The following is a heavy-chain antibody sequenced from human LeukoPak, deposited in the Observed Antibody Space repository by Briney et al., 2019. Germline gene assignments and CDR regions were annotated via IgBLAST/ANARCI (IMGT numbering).Heavy chain of an antibody. D-gene: IGHD3-22*01. Sequence: GGSLRLSCAASGFSVSDHYMNWVRQAPGKGLEWVSVIHTDGSTYASDSVKGRFTISRDNSKNTLYLQMNSLRAEDTAVYYCAKAMRGGFSSGYYSGNYYYYMDVWGKGTTVTISS. J-gene: IGHJ6*03. CDR1: GFSVSDHY. V-gene: IGHV3-66*01. CDR2: IHTDGST. CDR3: AKAMRGGFSSGYYSGNYYYYMDV.